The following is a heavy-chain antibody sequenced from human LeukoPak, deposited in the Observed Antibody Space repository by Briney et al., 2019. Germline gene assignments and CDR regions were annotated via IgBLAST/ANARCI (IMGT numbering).Heavy chain of an antibody. V-gene: IGHV3-49*04. J-gene: IGHJ4*02. Sequence: GGSLRLSCTASGLTVGDYAMSWVRQAPGKGLEWVGLIRSKAYGGTTEYAASVEGRFTISRDDSKSIAYLQMNSLKTQDTAVYYCIRAGINYSNGWYGFDYWGQGTLVTVSS. CDR3: IRAGINYSNGWYGFDY. CDR2: IRSKAYGGTT. CDR1: GLTVGDYA. D-gene: IGHD6-19*01.